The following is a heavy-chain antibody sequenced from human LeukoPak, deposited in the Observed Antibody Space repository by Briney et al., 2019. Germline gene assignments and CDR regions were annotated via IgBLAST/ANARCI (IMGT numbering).Heavy chain of an antibody. CDR2: ISSSSSYI. Sequence: TGGSLRLSCAASGFTFSSYSMNWVRQAPGKGLEWVSSISSSSSYIYYADSVKGRFTISRDNTKNSLFLQMNSLRAEDTAVYYCARDSPGTTASDYWGQGTPVTVSS. J-gene: IGHJ4*02. CDR3: ARDSPGTTASDY. CDR1: GFTFSSYS. D-gene: IGHD1-1*01. V-gene: IGHV3-21*01.